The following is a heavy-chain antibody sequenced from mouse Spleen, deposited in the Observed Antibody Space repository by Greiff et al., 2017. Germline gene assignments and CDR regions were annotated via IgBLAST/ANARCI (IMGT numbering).Heavy chain of an antibody. V-gene: IGHV1-26*01. Sequence: VQLKQSGPELVKPGASVKISCKASGYTFTDYYMNWVKQSHGKSLEWIGDINPNNGGISYNQKFKGKATLTVDKSSSTAYLELRSLTSEDSAVYYCARWGKWLRTTYFDVWGAGPTVTVSS. D-gene: IGHD2-2*01. CDR1: GYTFTDYY. J-gene: IGHJ1*01. CDR3: ARWGKWLRTTYFDV. CDR2: INPNNGGI.